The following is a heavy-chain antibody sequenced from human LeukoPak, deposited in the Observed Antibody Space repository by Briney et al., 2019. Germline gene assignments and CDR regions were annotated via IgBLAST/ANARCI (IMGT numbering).Heavy chain of an antibody. CDR1: GFTFSSYG. Sequence: GGSLRLSCAASGFTFSSYGMNWVRQAPGKGLEWVSTISGSGAYTYYADSVKGRFTISRDNSKNTLYLQMNSLRAEDTAVYYCAKVGPRYYFDYWGQGTLVTVSS. J-gene: IGHJ4*02. CDR3: AKVGPRYYFDY. V-gene: IGHV3-23*01. CDR2: ISGSGAYT.